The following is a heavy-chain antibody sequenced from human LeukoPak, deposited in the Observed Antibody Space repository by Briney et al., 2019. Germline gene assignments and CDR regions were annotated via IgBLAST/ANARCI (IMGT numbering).Heavy chain of an antibody. CDR3: ARQCCPAVAGTFFDY. Sequence: SETLSLTCTVSAGSISTCYWSWIRQPPGKGLEWIGYIYYNGSTNYNPSLKSRVTISVDTSKSQFSLNLNSVTAADTAVYYCARQCCPAVAGTFFDYWGQGTLVTVSS. CDR1: AGSISTCY. V-gene: IGHV4-59*08. D-gene: IGHD6-19*01. J-gene: IGHJ4*02. CDR2: IYYNGST.